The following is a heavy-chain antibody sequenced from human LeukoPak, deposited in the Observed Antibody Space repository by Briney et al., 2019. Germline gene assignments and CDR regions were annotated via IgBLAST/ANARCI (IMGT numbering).Heavy chain of an antibody. V-gene: IGHV3-30*03. CDR2: ISYDGSNK. CDR3: ARGSGGFDY. J-gene: IGHJ4*02. Sequence: GGSLRLSCAASGFTFSSYGMHWARQAPGKGLEWVAVISYDGSNKYYADSVKGRFTISRDNSKNTLYLQMNSLRAEDTAVYYCARGSGGFDYWGQGTLVTVSS. CDR1: GFTFSSYG. D-gene: IGHD3-10*01.